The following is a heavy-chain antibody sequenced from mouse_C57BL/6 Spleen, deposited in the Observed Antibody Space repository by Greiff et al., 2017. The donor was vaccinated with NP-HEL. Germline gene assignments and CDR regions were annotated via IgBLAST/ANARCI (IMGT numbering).Heavy chain of an antibody. J-gene: IGHJ4*01. CDR1: GFTFSSYG. CDR3: ARHPYSVYAMDY. CDR2: ISSGGSYT. V-gene: IGHV5-6*01. Sequence: DVQLQESGGDLVKPGGSLKLSCAASGFTFSSYGMSWVRQTPDKRLEWVATISSGGSYTYYPDSVKGRFTISRDNAKNTLYLQMSSLKSEDTAMYYCARHPYSVYAMDYWGQGTSVTVSS. D-gene: IGHD2-10*01.